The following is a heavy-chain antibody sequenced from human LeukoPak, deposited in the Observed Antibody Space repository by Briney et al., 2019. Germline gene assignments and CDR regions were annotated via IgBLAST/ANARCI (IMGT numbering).Heavy chain of an antibody. CDR2: IYYSGST. J-gene: IGHJ6*03. CDR1: GGSISSSSYY. Sequence: SETLSLTCTVSGGSISSSSYYWGWIRQPPGKGLEWIGSIYYSGSTYYNPSLKSRVTISVDTSKNQFSLKLSSVTAADTAVCYCARGRGYSGYDYRGHYYYYYMDVWGKGTTVTVSS. D-gene: IGHD5-12*01. CDR3: ARGRGYSGYDYRGHYYYYYMDV. V-gene: IGHV4-39*07.